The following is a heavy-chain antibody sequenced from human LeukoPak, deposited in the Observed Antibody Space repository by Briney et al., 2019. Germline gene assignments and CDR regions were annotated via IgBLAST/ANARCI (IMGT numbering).Heavy chain of an antibody. D-gene: IGHD6-19*01. V-gene: IGHV1-2*02. Sequence: ASVKVSCKASGYILTGYYIHWVRQAPGQGLEWTGWINPNSGGTNYAQKFQGRITMTRDTSISTAYMELSSLRSDDTAVYSCARGRPPTVADAFDIWGQGTMVTVSS. J-gene: IGHJ3*02. CDR2: INPNSGGT. CDR1: GYILTGYY. CDR3: ARGRPPTVADAFDI.